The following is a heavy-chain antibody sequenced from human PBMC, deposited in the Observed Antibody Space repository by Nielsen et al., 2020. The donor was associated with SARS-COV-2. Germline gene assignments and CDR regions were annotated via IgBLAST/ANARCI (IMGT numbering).Heavy chain of an antibody. CDR3: ARAVYDVSPPNWFDP. Sequence: ASVKVSCKASGGSFSSYAVSWVRQAPGQGLEWMGGINPHSGVTDYAQTFQGRVTMTRDTSISTAYMELTRLRSDDTAVYYCARAVYDVSPPNWFDPWGQGTLVTVSS. D-gene: IGHD3-3*01. CDR2: INPHSGVT. CDR1: GGSFSSYA. J-gene: IGHJ5*02. V-gene: IGHV1-2*02.